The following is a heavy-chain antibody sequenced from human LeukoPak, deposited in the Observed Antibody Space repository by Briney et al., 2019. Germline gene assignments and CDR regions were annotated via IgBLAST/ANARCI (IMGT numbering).Heavy chain of an antibody. Sequence: GGSLRLSCAASGFTFSSYAMSWVRQAPGKGLERVSAISGSGGSTYYADSVTGRFTISRDNSKNTLYLQMNSLRVEDTALYFCAKIAVGATSSPLDYWGQGTLVTVSS. J-gene: IGHJ4*02. CDR3: AKIAVGATSSPLDY. CDR1: GFTFSSYA. CDR2: ISGSGGST. D-gene: IGHD1-26*01. V-gene: IGHV3-23*01.